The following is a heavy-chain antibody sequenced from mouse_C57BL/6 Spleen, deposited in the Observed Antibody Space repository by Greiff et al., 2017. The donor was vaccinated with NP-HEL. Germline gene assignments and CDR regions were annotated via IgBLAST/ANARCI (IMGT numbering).Heavy chain of an antibody. D-gene: IGHD1-1*01. V-gene: IGHV1-19*01. CDR1: GYTFTDYY. Sequence: VQLQQSGPVLVKPGASVKMSCKASGYTFTDYYMNWVKQSHGKSLEWIGVINPYNGGTSYNQKFKGKATLTVDKSSSTAYMELNSLTSEDSAVYYCARYYYGSSYEYWGQGTTLTVSS. CDR2: INPYNGGT. J-gene: IGHJ2*01. CDR3: ARYYYGSSYEY.